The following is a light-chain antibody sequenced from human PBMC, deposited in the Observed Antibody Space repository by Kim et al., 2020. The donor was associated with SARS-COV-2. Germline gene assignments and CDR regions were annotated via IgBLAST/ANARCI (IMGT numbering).Light chain of an antibody. V-gene: IGLV2-11*01. CDR3: CSYAGSVV. J-gene: IGLJ2*01. CDR2: DVT. CDR1: SSDVGSYNY. Sequence: SPCQSVTISCTGTSSDVGSYNYVSWYQQHPGKAPKLIIYDVTKRPSGVPDRFSGSKSGNTASLTISELQAEDEADYYCCSYAGSVVFGGGTQLTVL.